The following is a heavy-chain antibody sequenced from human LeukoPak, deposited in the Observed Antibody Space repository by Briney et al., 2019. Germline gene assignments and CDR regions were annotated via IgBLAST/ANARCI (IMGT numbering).Heavy chain of an antibody. V-gene: IGHV3-23*01. Sequence: PGGSLRLSCAASGFTVSSEYMSWVRQTPGKGLGWVSAISGSGGSTYYADSVKGRFTISRDNSKNTLYLQMNSLRAEDTAVYYCAKGEIYDILTGFNYGMDVWGQGTTVTVSS. CDR3: AKGEIYDILTGFNYGMDV. CDR2: ISGSGGST. J-gene: IGHJ6*02. D-gene: IGHD3-9*01. CDR1: GFTVSSEY.